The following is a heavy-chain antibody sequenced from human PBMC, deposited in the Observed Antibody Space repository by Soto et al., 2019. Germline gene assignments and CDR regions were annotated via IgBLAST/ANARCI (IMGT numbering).Heavy chain of an antibody. D-gene: IGHD4-17*01. CDR2: IYYSGST. Sequence: PSETLSLTCTVSGGSISSNSYYWGWLRQPPGKGLEWIGSIYYSGSTNYTPALKSRVTISVDTFKYQFSLKLSSVTAADTAVYYCARSVTTYNYYYYYMDVWGKGTTVTVSS. J-gene: IGHJ6*03. CDR3: ARSVTTYNYYYYYMDV. V-gene: IGHV4-39*07. CDR1: GGSISSNSYY.